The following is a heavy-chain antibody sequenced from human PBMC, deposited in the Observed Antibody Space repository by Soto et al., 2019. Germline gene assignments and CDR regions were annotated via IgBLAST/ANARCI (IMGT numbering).Heavy chain of an antibody. J-gene: IGHJ5*02. CDR1: GFTFSSYA. Sequence: GGSLRLSCAASGFTFSSYAMSWVRQAPGKGLEWVSAISGSGGSTYYADSVKGRFTISRHNSKNTLYLKMNSQRAEETAGYYRGKPKQTLVLPGWFETGGKGNLVTVSS. D-gene: IGHD6-13*01. CDR3: GKPKQTLVLPGWFET. V-gene: IGHV3-23*01. CDR2: ISGSGGST.